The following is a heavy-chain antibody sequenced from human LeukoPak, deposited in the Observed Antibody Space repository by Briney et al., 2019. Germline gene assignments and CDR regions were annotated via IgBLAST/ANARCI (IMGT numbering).Heavy chain of an antibody. Sequence: KASETLSLTCAVSGGSIISSSWWSWVRQSPGKGLEWIGEIYHGGSTNYNPSLKSRVTISVDKSKNQFSLNLTSVTAADTAVYYCARTVRGIVGPFFGEPPYYYYYMDVWGKGTTVTVSS. CDR3: ARTVRGIVGPFFGEPPYYYYYMDV. D-gene: IGHD3-10*01. V-gene: IGHV4-4*02. CDR1: GGSIISSSW. CDR2: IYHGGST. J-gene: IGHJ6*03.